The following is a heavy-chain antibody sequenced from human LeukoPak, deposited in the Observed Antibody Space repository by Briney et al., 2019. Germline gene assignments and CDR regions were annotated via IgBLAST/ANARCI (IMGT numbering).Heavy chain of an antibody. J-gene: IGHJ5*02. Sequence: GGSLRLSCAASGFTFSSYAMSWVRQAPGKGLEWVSAISGSGGSTYYADSVKGRFTISRDNAENSLYLQMNSLRAEDTAVYYCARGRMVRALYNWFDPWGQGTLVTVSS. CDR2: ISGSGGST. CDR3: ARGRMVRALYNWFDP. CDR1: GFTFSSYA. D-gene: IGHD3-10*01. V-gene: IGHV3-23*01.